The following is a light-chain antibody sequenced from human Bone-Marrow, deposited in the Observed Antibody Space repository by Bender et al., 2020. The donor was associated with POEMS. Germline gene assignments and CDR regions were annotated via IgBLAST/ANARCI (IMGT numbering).Light chain of an antibody. V-gene: IGLV2-23*01. CDR3: CSYAVGRSYV. CDR2: EDS. J-gene: IGLJ1*01. Sequence: QSALTQPASVSGSPGQSITISCTGTSSDIGSYNLVSWYQQRPDKAPKLLIHEDSKRALGVSSRVSGSKSGNTASLTISGLQADDEAEYYCCSYAVGRSYVFGTGTKVTVL. CDR1: SSDIGSYNL.